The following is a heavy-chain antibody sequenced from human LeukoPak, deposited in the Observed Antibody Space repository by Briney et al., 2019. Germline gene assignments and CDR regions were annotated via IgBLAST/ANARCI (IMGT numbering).Heavy chain of an antibody. CDR3: AISLIAVADPFYFDY. J-gene: IGHJ4*02. D-gene: IGHD6-19*01. Sequence: GESLKISCKGSGYSFTSYWISWVRQTPGRGLEWMGRIDPSDSYTNYSPSFQGHVTISADKSINTAYLQWSSLQASDTAMYYCAISLIAVADPFYFDYWGQGTLVTVSS. CDR1: GYSFTSYW. V-gene: IGHV5-10-1*01. CDR2: IDPSDSYT.